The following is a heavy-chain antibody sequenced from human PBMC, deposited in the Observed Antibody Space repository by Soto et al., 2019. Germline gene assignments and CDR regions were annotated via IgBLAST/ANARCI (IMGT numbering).Heavy chain of an antibody. Sequence: QVHLVESGGAVVQPGRSLRLSCAGSGFTFRAYDFHWVRQAPGRGLEWLAVISHDGSNQYYTDSVKGRFTISRDNSKNMVYLQMNSLRVEDTTLYYCARSGTYGPFDYWGQGALVTVSS. CDR1: GFTFRAYD. CDR2: ISHDGSNQ. V-gene: IGHV3-30-3*01. D-gene: IGHD3-10*01. CDR3: ARSGTYGPFDY. J-gene: IGHJ4*02.